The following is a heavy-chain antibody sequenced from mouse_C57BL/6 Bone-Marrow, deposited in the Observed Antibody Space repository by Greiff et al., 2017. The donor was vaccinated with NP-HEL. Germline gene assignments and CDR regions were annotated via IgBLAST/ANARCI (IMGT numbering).Heavy chain of an antibody. Sequence: EVKLVESGGGLVQPGGSMKLSCVASGFTFSNYWMNWVRQSPEKGLEWVAQIRLKSDNYATHYAESVKGRFTISRDDSKSSVYLQMNNLRAEDTGIYYCTVYYGNYTSYAMDYWGQGTSVTVSS. CDR1: GFTFSNYW. CDR2: IRLKSDNYAT. J-gene: IGHJ4*01. CDR3: TVYYGNYTSYAMDY. V-gene: IGHV6-3*01. D-gene: IGHD2-1*01.